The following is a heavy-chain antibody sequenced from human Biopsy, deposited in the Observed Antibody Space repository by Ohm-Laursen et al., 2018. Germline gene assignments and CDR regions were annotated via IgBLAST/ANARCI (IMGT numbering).Heavy chain of an antibody. V-gene: IGHV3-74*03. Sequence: GSLRLSCTAPGFTFSRSVMHWVRQAPGKGLMWVSRIHGDERSATYAEPVKGRFTISRDNAKNTLHLQMNSLRAEDTAVYYCTGDSGGLGGYWGQGTLVTVSS. CDR3: TGDSGGLGGY. J-gene: IGHJ4*02. D-gene: IGHD3-16*01. CDR2: IHGDERSA. CDR1: GFTFSRSV.